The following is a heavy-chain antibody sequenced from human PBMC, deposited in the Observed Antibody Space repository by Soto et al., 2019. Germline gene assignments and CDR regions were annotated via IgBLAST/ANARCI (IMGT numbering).Heavy chain of an antibody. CDR2: ISYDGSNK. CDR1: GFTFSSYG. Sequence: QVQLVESGGGVVQPGRSLRLSCAASGFTFSSYGMHWVRQAPGKGLEWVAVISYDGSNKYYADSVKGRFTISRDNSKNTLYLQMNSLRAEDTAVYYCAKVARFEDYSYYYSYYGMDVWGQGTTVTVSS. J-gene: IGHJ6*02. D-gene: IGHD2-15*01. CDR3: AKVARFEDYSYYYSYYGMDV. V-gene: IGHV3-30*18.